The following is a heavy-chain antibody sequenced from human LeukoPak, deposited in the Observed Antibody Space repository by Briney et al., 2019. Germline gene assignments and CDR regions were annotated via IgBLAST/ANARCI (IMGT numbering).Heavy chain of an antibody. CDR3: ARDHDSSGP. V-gene: IGHV4-59*08. D-gene: IGHD3-22*01. Sequence: SETLSLTCTVSGGSISSYYWSWIRQPPGKGLEWIGYIYYSGSTNYNPSPKSRVTISVDTSKNQFSLKLSSVTAADTAVYYCARDHDSSGPWGQGTLVTVSS. CDR1: GGSISSYY. CDR2: IYYSGST. J-gene: IGHJ5*02.